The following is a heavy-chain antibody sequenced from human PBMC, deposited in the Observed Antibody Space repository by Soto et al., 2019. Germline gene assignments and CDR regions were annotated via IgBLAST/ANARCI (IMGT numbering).Heavy chain of an antibody. CDR2: ISTDNGNT. V-gene: IGHV1-18*01. CDR1: GYTFSNFG. D-gene: IGHD3-9*01. CDR3: TRDAKDFDILTGYFVNDY. J-gene: IGHJ4*02. Sequence: QVQLVQSGAEVKKPGASVKVSCKASGYTFSNFGISWVRQAPGQGLEWLGWISTDNGNTKYAQSLPGRVSMTTDTAMSTAYMELRRLRSDNTAVYYCTRDAKDFDILTGYFVNDYWGQGTLVTVSS.